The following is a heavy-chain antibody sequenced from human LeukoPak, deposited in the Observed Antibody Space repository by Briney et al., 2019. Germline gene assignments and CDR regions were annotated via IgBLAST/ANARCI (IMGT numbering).Heavy chain of an antibody. V-gene: IGHV4-34*01. D-gene: IGHD3-10*01. CDR1: GGSFSGYY. J-gene: IGHJ4*02. Sequence: PSETLSLTCAVYGGSFSGYYWSWIRQPPGKGLEWIGEINHSGSTNYNPSLKSRVTISVDTSKNQFSLKLSSVTAADTAVYYCARLLSVRGSNQDYWGQGTLVTVSS. CDR3: ARLLSVRGSNQDY. CDR2: INHSGST.